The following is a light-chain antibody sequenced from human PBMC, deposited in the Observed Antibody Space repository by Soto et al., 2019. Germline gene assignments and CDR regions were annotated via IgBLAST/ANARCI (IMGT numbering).Light chain of an antibody. J-gene: IGKJ2*01. CDR2: RAS. V-gene: IGKV1-39*01. CDR3: QQSYSTLPYT. CDR1: RNISSD. Sequence: IQMTQSPSSLSASVGDRVTLRCRASRNISSDLNWYQQKPGKAPKLLIYRASTLQNGVLSRCSGAGSATDYTLTTSSLQPEDFATYSCQQSYSTLPYTFGQGTKVEIK.